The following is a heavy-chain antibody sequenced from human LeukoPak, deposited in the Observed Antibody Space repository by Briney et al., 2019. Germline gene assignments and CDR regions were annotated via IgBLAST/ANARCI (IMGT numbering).Heavy chain of an antibody. V-gene: IGHV1-8*02. CDR1: GYTFTNYD. CDR2: MNPNSGNT. CDR3: ARVGWELLQVLGY. J-gene: IGHJ4*02. Sequence: ASVKVSCKASGYTFTNYDINWVRQATGQGLEWMGYMNPNSGNTGYAQKFQGRVTMTRDMSTSTVYMELSSLRSEDTAVYYCARVGWELLQVLGYWGQGTLVTVSS. D-gene: IGHD1-26*01.